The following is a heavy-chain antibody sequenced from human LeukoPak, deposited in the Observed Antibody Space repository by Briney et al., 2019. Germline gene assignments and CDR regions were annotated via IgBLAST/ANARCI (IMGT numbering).Heavy chain of an antibody. CDR2: INPNSGGT. CDR1: GYTLTAYY. D-gene: IGHD5-24*01. J-gene: IGHJ3*02. V-gene: IGHV1-2*06. CDR3: ARVGDGLNDAFDI. Sequence: ASVKVSCKASGYTLTAYYIYWGRQAPGQGLEWMGRINPNSGGTDYAQNFQGRVTMTRDTSISTAYMELSRLRSDDTAVYYCARVGDGLNDAFDIWGRGTMVTVSS.